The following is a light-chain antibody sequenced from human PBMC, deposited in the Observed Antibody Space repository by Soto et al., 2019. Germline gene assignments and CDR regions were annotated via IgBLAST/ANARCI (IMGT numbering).Light chain of an antibody. V-gene: IGKV3-20*01. Sequence: EIVLTHSPSTLSLSAVERATLSCRASHIVGSSLAWYQQRPGQGPRLLIHDASNRATGIPDRFSGSGSGTDFTLTISRLEPEDFAVYYCQQYGSSPKSITFGQGTRLEIK. CDR3: QQYGSSPKSIT. CDR2: DAS. J-gene: IGKJ5*01. CDR1: HIVGSS.